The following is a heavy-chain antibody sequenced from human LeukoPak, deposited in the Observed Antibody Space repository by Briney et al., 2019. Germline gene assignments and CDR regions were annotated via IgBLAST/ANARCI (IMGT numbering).Heavy chain of an antibody. CDR1: GGSISSYY. CDR2: IYTSGST. J-gene: IGHJ5*02. V-gene: IGHV4-4*09. Sequence: SSETLSLTCTVSGGSISSYYWSWIRQPPGKGLEWIGYIYTSGSTNYNPSLKSRVTISVDTSKNQFSLKLSSVTAADTAVYYCARQGVLRYFDGYWFDPWGQETLVTVSS. D-gene: IGHD3-9*01. CDR3: ARQGVLRYFDGYWFDP.